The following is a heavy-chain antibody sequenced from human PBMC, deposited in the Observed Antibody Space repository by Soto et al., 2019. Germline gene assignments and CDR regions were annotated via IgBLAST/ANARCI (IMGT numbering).Heavy chain of an antibody. CDR3: ASDSWMQGPGSYYYCTDV. D-gene: IGHD5-18*01. J-gene: IGHJ6*03. CDR1: GFTFSSYG. CDR2: IWYDGSNK. V-gene: IGHV3-33*01. Sequence: GSLILSCAASGFTFSSYGMHWVRQAPGKGLEWVAAIWYDGSNKYYADSVKGRFTISRDNSKNTLYLQMNSLRAEDTAVYYCASDSWMQGPGSYYYCTDVWGKGTTVTVSS.